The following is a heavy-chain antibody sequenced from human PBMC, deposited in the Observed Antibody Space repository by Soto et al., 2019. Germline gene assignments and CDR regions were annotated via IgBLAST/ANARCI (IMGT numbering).Heavy chain of an antibody. J-gene: IGHJ6*02. V-gene: IGHV4-34*01. CDR1: GGSFSGYY. CDR3: ASARHLRRYYYYGMDV. Sequence: SETLSLTCAVYGGSFSGYYWSWIRQPPGKGLEWIGEINHSGSTNYNPSLKSRVTISVDTSKNQFSLKLSSVTAADTAVYYCASARHLRRYYYYGMDVWGQGTTVTVSS. D-gene: IGHD4-17*01. CDR2: INHSGST.